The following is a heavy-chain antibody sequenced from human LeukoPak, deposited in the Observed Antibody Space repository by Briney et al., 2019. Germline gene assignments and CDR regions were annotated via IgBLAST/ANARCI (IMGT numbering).Heavy chain of an antibody. CDR1: GGTFSSYA. J-gene: IGHJ4*02. Sequence: SVRVSCKASGGTFSSYAISWVRQAPGQGLEWMGGIIPIFGTANYAQKFQGRVTITADESTGTAYMELSSLRSEDTAVYYCARVTAHCSGGSCYSFRFDYWGQGTLVTVSS. CDR2: IIPIFGTA. D-gene: IGHD2-15*01. CDR3: ARVTAHCSGGSCYSFRFDY. V-gene: IGHV1-69*01.